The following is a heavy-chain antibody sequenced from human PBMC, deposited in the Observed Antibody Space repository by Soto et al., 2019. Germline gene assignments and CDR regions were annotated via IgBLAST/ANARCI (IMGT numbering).Heavy chain of an antibody. Sequence: QVQLVESGGGVVQPGRSLRLSCAASGFIFSNFGMHWVRKAPGKGLEWVAVIWYDGSNEYYADYVKGRFTISKDNSKSTLYLQMNSLRAEDTAVYYCARDDIPGIAVSTDGMDVWGQGTTVTVSS. J-gene: IGHJ6*02. CDR2: IWYDGSNE. CDR1: GFIFSNFG. V-gene: IGHV3-33*01. CDR3: ARDDIPGIAVSTDGMDV. D-gene: IGHD6-19*01.